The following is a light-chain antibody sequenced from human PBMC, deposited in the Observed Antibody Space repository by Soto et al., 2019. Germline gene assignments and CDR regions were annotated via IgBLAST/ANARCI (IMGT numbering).Light chain of an antibody. CDR1: QSVRND. V-gene: IGKV3-11*01. CDR2: SAS. Sequence: EIVLTQSPATLSLSPGERATLSCRASQSVRNDLVWYHQKPGQAPRVLIYSASNRATGIPARFSGSGSGTDVTLTISSIEPEDFAVYYCQQRTNLPPTFGGGTKVEMK. J-gene: IGKJ4*01. CDR3: QQRTNLPPT.